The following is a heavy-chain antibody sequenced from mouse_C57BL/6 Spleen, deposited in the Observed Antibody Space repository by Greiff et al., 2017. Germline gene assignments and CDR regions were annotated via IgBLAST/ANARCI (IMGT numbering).Heavy chain of an antibody. D-gene: IGHD1-1*01. Sequence: EVQLQQSGPELVKPGASVKISCKASGYTFTDYYMNWVKQSHGKSLEWIGDINPNNGGTSYNQKFKGKATLTVDKSSSTAYMELRSLTSEDSAVYYCARSTVVDYWYFDVWGTGTTVTVSS. CDR3: ARSTVVDYWYFDV. J-gene: IGHJ1*03. CDR1: GYTFTDYY. V-gene: IGHV1-26*01. CDR2: INPNNGGT.